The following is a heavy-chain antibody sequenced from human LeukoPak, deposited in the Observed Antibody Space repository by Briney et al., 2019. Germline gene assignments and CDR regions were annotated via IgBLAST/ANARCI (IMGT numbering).Heavy chain of an antibody. CDR1: GFTVSSNY. CDR2: IYSGGST. D-gene: IGHD3-22*01. J-gene: IGHJ4*02. CDR3: AKDGDYDSGGYPFYFDY. V-gene: IGHV3-66*01. Sequence: GGSLRLSCAASGFTVSSNYVSWVRQAPGKGLEWVSIIYSGGSTYYADSVKGRFTISRDISKNTLYLQMNSLRAEDTAVYYCAKDGDYDSGGYPFYFDYWGQGTLVTVSS.